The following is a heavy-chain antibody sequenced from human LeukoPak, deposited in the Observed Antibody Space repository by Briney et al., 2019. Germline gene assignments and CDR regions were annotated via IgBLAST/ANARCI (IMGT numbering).Heavy chain of an antibody. Sequence: KPSETLSLTCAVYGGSFSGYYWSWIRQPPGKGLEWIGEINHSGSTNYNPSLKSRVTISVDTSKNQFSLKLSSVTAAATAVYYCARVYGGSNWYFDLWGRGTLVTVSS. D-gene: IGHD4-23*01. CDR1: GGSFSGYY. CDR2: INHSGST. V-gene: IGHV4-34*01. J-gene: IGHJ2*01. CDR3: ARVYGGSNWYFDL.